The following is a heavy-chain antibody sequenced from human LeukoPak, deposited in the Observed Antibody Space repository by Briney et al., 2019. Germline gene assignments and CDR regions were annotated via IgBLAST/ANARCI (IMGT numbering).Heavy chain of an antibody. Sequence: GGSLRLSCAASGFTFSSHWMSWVRQAPGKGLEWVANIKHDGSEKYYVGSVKGRFTISRDNAKNSLYLQMNSLRAEDTAVYYCALYNWNSKRDLDYWGREPWSPSPQ. D-gene: IGHD1-7*01. CDR2: IKHDGSEK. CDR1: GFTFSSHW. CDR3: ALYNWNSKRDLDY. V-gene: IGHV3-7*05. J-gene: IGHJ4*02.